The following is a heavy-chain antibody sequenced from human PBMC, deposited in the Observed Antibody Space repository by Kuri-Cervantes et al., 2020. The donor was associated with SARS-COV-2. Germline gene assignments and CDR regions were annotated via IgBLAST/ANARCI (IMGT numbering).Heavy chain of an antibody. V-gene: IGHV1-18*04. CDR1: GYTFTSYG. CDR3: ARDMGDRLLWFGELLY. Sequence: ASVKVSCKASGYTFTSYGTSWVRQAPGQGLEWMGWISAYNGNTNYAQKLQGRVTMTTDTSTSTAYMELRSLRSDDTAVYYCARDMGDRLLWFGELLYWGQGTLVTVSS. D-gene: IGHD3-10*01. J-gene: IGHJ4*02. CDR2: ISAYNGNT.